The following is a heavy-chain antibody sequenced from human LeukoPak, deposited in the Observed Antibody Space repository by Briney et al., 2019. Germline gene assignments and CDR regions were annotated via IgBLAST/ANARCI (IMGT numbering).Heavy chain of an antibody. J-gene: IGHJ4*02. V-gene: IGHV3-7*01. CDR3: ARFGYSGWNLEY. CDR1: GFSFRDFW. D-gene: IGHD5-12*01. CDR2: INQGGSVK. Sequence: TGGSLRPSCAASGFSFRDFWMTWVRQAPGKGLEWVANINQGGSVKYYVDSVKGRFTISRDDAKSSLYVQMNSLRDEDTAVYYCARFGYSGWNLEYWGQGTLVTVSS.